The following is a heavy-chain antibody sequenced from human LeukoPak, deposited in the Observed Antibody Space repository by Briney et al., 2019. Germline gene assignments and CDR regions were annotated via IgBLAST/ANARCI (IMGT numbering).Heavy chain of an antibody. CDR3: ARDRTGIGTLDY. J-gene: IGHJ4*02. D-gene: IGHD1-26*01. V-gene: IGHV1-18*01. Sequence: ASVTVSFKASGYTFTSYGISWVRQAPGQGLEWMGWISAYNGNTNYAQKLQGRVTMTTDTSTSTAYMELRSLRSDDTAVYYCARDRTGIGTLDYWGQGTLVTVSS. CDR1: GYTFTSYG. CDR2: ISAYNGNT.